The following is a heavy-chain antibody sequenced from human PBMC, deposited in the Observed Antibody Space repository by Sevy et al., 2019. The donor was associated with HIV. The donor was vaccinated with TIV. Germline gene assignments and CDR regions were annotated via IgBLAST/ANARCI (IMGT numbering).Heavy chain of an antibody. CDR2: VKQDGSEQ. D-gene: IGHD3-3*01. J-gene: IGHJ3*02. V-gene: IGHV3-7*01. CDR1: GFTFNRYW. CDR3: ASLREKKLVIIPSFAFDM. Sequence: GGSLRLSCTASGFTFNRYWMSWVRQTPGKGLEWVANVKQDGSEQYYVNSLKGRFTISRDNAKNSLYLQMNSLRAEDTAVYYCASLREKKLVIIPSFAFDMWGQGTLVTVS.